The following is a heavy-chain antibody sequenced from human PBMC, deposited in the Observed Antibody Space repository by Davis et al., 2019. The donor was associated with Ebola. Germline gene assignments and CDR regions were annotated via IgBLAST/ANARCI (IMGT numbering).Heavy chain of an antibody. D-gene: IGHD3-10*01. CDR2: ISGGADYT. CDR3: AQDGLMVQGLIHPVDAFDV. V-gene: IGHV3-23*01. J-gene: IGHJ3*01. CDR1: GFNFDTYA. Sequence: PGGSLRLSCAVSGFNFDTYAMSWVRQAPGKGLEWVATISGGADYTYYADSVRGQFTISRDNSKNTLYLQMNSLRAEDTATYYCAQDGLMVQGLIHPVDAFDVWGQGTLVTVSS.